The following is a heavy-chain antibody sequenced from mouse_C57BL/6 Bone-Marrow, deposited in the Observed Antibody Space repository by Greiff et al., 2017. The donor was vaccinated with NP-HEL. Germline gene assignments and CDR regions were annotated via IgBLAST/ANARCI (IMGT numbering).Heavy chain of an antibody. CDR3: ARHPYDYYAMDY. CDR1: GFTFSDYY. J-gene: IGHJ4*01. D-gene: IGHD6-5*01. CDR2: ISNGGGST. Sequence: EVQLVESGGGLVQPGGSLKLSCAASGFTFSDYYMYWVRQTPEKRLEWVAYISNGGGSTYYPDTVKGRFTISRDNAKNTLYLQMSRLKSEDTAMYYCARHPYDYYAMDYWGQGTSVTVSS. V-gene: IGHV5-12*01.